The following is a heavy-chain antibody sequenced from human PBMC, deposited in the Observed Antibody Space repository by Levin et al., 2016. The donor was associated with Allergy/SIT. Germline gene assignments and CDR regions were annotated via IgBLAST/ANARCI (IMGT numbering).Heavy chain of an antibody. CDR3: ARNPNRVYATPHDYYYAIDV. J-gene: IGHJ6*02. CDR1: GFTFSYFG. Sequence: GESLKISCAASGFTFSYFGMHWVRQAPGKGLEWVAVIWRDGSKTYYADSVKGRFTISRDNSENMVFLEMSSLRADDTAVYYCARNPNRVYATPHDYYYAIDVWGQGTTVTVSS. CDR2: IWRDGSKT. V-gene: IGHV3-33*01. D-gene: IGHD2-8*01.